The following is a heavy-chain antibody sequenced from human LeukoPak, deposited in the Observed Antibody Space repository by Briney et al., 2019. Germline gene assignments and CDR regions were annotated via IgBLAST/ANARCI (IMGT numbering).Heavy chain of an antibody. Sequence: GGSLRLSCAASGFTVSSNYMSWVRQAPGKGLEWVANIKQDGTERYYVDSVKGRFTISRDNAKNSLYLQMNSLRAEDTAVYYCARDRSMVRGVILFDYWGQGTLVTVSS. V-gene: IGHV3-7*01. CDR1: GFTVSSNY. CDR3: ARDRSMVRGVILFDY. CDR2: IKQDGTER. J-gene: IGHJ4*02. D-gene: IGHD3-10*01.